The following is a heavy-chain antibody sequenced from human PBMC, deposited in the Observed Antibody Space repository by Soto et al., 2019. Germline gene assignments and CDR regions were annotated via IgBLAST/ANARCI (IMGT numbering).Heavy chain of an antibody. CDR3: ARDRAYSGYDY. CDR2: INAGNGNT. D-gene: IGHD5-12*01. J-gene: IGHJ4*02. CDR1: GYTFTSYA. V-gene: IGHV1-3*01. Sequence: QVQLVQSGAEVKKPGASVKVSCKASGYTFTSYAMHWVRQAPGQRLEWMGWINAGNGNTKYSQKFQGRVTITRDTSASTAYMELSSLRSEDTAVYYCARDRAYSGYDYWGQGTLVTVSS.